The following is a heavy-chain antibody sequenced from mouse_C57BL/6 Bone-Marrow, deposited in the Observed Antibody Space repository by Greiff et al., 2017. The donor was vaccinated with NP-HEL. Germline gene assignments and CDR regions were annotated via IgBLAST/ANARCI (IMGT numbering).Heavy chain of an antibody. CDR1: GYTFTDHT. CDR3: ARLGDSNYVYWYFDV. CDR2: IYPRDGST. J-gene: IGHJ1*03. Sequence: QVQLQQSDAELVKPGASVKISCKVSGYTFTDHTIHWMKQRPEQGLEWIGYIYPRDGSTKYNEKFKGKATLTADKSSSTAYMQLNSLTSEDSAVYFCARLGDSNYVYWYFDVWGTGTTVTVSS. D-gene: IGHD2-5*01. V-gene: IGHV1-78*01.